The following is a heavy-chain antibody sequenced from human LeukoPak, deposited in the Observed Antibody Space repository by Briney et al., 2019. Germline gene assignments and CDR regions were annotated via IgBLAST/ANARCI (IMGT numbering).Heavy chain of an antibody. J-gene: IGHJ4*02. V-gene: IGHV3-64*01. CDR2: ISSNVGNT. CDR1: GFTFSSSA. Sequence: PGGSLRLSCAASGFTFSSSAMHWVRQAPGKGLEYVSGISSNVGNTYYANSVKGRFTISRDNSKNTLYLQMGSLRAEDMAVYYWARSRDAYRALDYWGQGTLVSVSS. CDR3: ARSRDAYRALDY. D-gene: IGHD5-24*01.